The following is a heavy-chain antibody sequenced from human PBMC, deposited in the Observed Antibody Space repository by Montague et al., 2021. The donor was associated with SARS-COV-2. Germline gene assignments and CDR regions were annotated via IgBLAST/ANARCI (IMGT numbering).Heavy chain of an antibody. CDR1: GFSLSTSGVG. J-gene: IGHJ3*02. V-gene: IGHV2-5*02. Sequence: PALVKPTQTLTLTCTFSGFSLSTSGVGVGWIRQPPGKALEWLALIYWDDDKRYCPSLKSRLTITKDTSKSQVVLTMTNMDPVDTATYYCAHRRGLLLSDAFDIWGQGTMVTVSS. CDR3: AHRRGLLLSDAFDI. CDR2: IYWDDDK. D-gene: IGHD1-26*01.